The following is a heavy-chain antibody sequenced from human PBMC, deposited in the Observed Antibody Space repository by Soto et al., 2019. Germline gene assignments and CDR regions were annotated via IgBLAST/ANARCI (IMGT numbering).Heavy chain of an antibody. D-gene: IGHD3-3*01. J-gene: IGHJ6*02. V-gene: IGHV1-69*01. CDR1: GGTFSSYA. CDR3: ASRGGFTILEHTLSDV. Sequence: QVQLGQSGAEVKKPRSSVKVSCKASGGTFSSYAVSWVRQAPGQGLEWMGGIIPIFGTANSAQKFQGRVTITEDESTSTAYMELSSLRSEDTAVYYCASRGGFTILEHTLSDVWGQGNTVNVSS. CDR2: IIPIFGTA.